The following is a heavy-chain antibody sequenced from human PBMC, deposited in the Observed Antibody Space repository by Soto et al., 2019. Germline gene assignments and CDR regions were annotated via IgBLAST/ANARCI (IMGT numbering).Heavy chain of an antibody. V-gene: IGHV3-21*04. CDR3: AKARCSTSDCYVPDS. CDR2: ISSSSSYI. J-gene: IGHJ5*01. D-gene: IGHD2-2*01. Sequence: GGSLRLSCAASGFTFSSYSMNWVRQAPGKGLEWVSSISSSSSYIYYADSVQGRFVISRDNSMNTVYLQMSSLRDEDTAMYYCAKARCSTSDCYVPDSWGQGTLVTVSS. CDR1: GFTFSSYS.